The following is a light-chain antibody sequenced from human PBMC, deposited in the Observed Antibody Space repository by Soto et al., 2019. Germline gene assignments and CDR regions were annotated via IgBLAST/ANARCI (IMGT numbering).Light chain of an antibody. CDR3: CSYAGSYTGV. J-gene: IGLJ3*02. V-gene: IGLV2-11*01. Sequence: QSALTQPRSVSGSPGQSVTISCTGTSSDVGGYNYVSWYQQHPGKAPKLIIYDVSTRPSGVPDRLSGSKSGNTASLTISGLQAEDEADYYCCSYAGSYTGVFGGGTKVTVL. CDR1: SSDVGGYNY. CDR2: DVS.